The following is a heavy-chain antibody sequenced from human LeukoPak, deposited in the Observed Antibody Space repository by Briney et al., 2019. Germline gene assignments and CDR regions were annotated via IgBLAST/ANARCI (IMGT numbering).Heavy chain of an antibody. J-gene: IGHJ4*02. CDR2: IRYDGSNK. D-gene: IGHD2-21*01. CDR3: AKDVYSRFDS. V-gene: IGHV3-30*02. Sequence: GGSLRLSCAASGFTFSSYGMHWVRQAPGTGLEWVAFIRYDGSNKYYADSVKGRFTISRDNSKNTLYLQMNSLRAEDSAAYYCAKDVYSRFDSWGQGSLVTVSS. CDR1: GFTFSSYG.